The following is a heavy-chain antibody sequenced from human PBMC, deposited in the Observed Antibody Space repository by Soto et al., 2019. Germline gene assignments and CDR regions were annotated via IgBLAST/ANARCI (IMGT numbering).Heavy chain of an antibody. CDR1: GYTFTAYY. Sequence: QVQLVQSGAEVKKPGASVKVSCKASGYTFTAYYMHWVRQAPGQGLEWMGWINPNSGGTNYAQKFQGWVTMNRDPSISTAYMELSRLRSDDTAVYYCARGTDIVVVVAATPSGAFDIWGQGTMVTVSS. CDR2: INPNSGGT. J-gene: IGHJ3*02. CDR3: ARGTDIVVVVAATPSGAFDI. V-gene: IGHV1-2*04. D-gene: IGHD2-15*01.